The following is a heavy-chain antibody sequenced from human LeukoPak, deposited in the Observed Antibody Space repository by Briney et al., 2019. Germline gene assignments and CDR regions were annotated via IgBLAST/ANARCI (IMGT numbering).Heavy chain of an antibody. CDR3: ARMAQPTQWGYYYGMDV. J-gene: IGHJ6*02. CDR2: IYYSGST. V-gene: IGHV4-59*01. Sequence: SETLSLICTVSGGSIGRYYWSWIRQPPGKGLEWIGYIYYSGSTNYNPSLKSRVTISVDTSKNQFSLKLSSVTAADTAVYYCARMAQPTQWGYYYGMDVWGQGTTVTVSS. D-gene: IGHD2-8*01. CDR1: GGSIGRYY.